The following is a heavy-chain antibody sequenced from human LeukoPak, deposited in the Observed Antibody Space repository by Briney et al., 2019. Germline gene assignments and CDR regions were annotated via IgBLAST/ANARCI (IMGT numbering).Heavy chain of an antibody. D-gene: IGHD3-10*01. Sequence: PSETLSLTCTVSGYSISSGYYWGWIRQPPGKGLEWIGSIYHSGSTYYNPSLKSRVTISVDTSKNQFSLKLSSVTAADTAVYYCAREEILWFGESNNWFDPWGQGTLVTVSS. CDR3: AREEILWFGESNNWFDP. V-gene: IGHV4-38-2*02. J-gene: IGHJ5*02. CDR2: IYHSGST. CDR1: GYSISSGYY.